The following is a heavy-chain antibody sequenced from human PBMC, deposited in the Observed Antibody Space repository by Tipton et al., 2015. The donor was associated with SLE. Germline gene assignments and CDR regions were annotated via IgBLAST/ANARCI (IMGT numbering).Heavy chain of an antibody. Sequence: TLSLTCTVSGYPISSGYFWGWIRQPPGKGLEWIGSIYHSGSTYYNPSLKSRVTISVDTSKNQFSLKLSSVTAADTAMYYCARARDYWGQGTLVTVSS. CDR3: ARARDY. CDR1: GYPISSGYF. V-gene: IGHV4-38-2*02. CDR2: IYHSGST. J-gene: IGHJ4*02.